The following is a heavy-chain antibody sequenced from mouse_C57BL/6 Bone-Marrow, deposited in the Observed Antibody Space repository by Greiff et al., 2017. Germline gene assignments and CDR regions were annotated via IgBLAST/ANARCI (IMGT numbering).Heavy chain of an antibody. J-gene: IGHJ3*01. CDR3: ARAGYDYDVWFAY. D-gene: IGHD2-4*01. CDR1: GYTFTDYY. Sequence: VQLQQSGPELVKPGASVKISCKASGYTFTDYYMNWVKQSHGKSLEWIGDINPNNGGTSYNQKFKGKATLTVDKSSSTAYMELRSLTSEDSAVYCCARAGYDYDVWFAYWGQGALVTVSA. V-gene: IGHV1-26*01. CDR2: INPNNGGT.